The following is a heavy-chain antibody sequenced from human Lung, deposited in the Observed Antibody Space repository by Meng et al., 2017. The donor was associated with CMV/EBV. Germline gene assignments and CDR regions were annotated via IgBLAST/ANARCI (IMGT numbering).Heavy chain of an antibody. J-gene: IGHJ4*02. Sequence: QVHLPQSGPEVKKPGGSVGVSCKASGYTFTNYGITWVRQAPGQGLEWMGWISAYNGNTNYAQTLQGRLTMTTDTSTSTAYMELRSLRSDDTAVYYCARVEVGITSGDYWGQGTLVTVSS. CDR3: ARVEVGITSGDY. V-gene: IGHV1-18*01. CDR2: ISAYNGNT. CDR1: GYTFTNYG. D-gene: IGHD1-26*01.